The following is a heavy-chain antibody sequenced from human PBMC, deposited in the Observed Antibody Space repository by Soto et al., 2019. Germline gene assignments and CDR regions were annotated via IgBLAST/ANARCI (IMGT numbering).Heavy chain of an antibody. Sequence: QVQLRQWGGGLLKPSKTLSLTCAVYGGSFSGNDWSWIRQPPGRGLEWIGEINESGNTNYNPSLESRVTISVGRSKNQFSLPLNTVTAADTAVYYCARGPTSNYDTSGYYSYDFYGMDVWGQGTTVTVSS. CDR3: ARGPTSNYDTSGYYSYDFYGMDV. CDR2: INESGNT. CDR1: GGSFSGND. V-gene: IGHV4-34*01. J-gene: IGHJ6*02. D-gene: IGHD3-22*01.